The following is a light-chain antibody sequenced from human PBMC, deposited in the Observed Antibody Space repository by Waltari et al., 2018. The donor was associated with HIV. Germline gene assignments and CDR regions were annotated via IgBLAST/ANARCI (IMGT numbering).Light chain of an antibody. CDR1: QSLLHSSGYNY. CDR2: LGS. CDR3: MQALQTPLT. Sequence: DIVMTQSPLSLPVTAGETASISCRSSQSLLHSSGYNYLDWYFQKPGQSPQLLIYLGSNRASGVPDRFSGSGLGTNFTLKIRRVDTENVGIYYCMQALQTPLTFGGGTKVEI. J-gene: IGKJ4*01. V-gene: IGKV2-28*01.